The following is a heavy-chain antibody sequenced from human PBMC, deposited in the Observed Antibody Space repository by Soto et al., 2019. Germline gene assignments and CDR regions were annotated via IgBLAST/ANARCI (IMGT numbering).Heavy chain of an antibody. CDR2: IYYSGST. J-gene: IGHJ6*02. Sequence: QLQLQESGPGLVKPSETLSLTCTVSGGSISSSSYYWGWIRQPPGKGLEWIGSIYYSGSTYYNPSLKSRVTISVDTSKNQFSLKLSSVTAADTAVYYCARLAGSGSRPKYYYYGMDVWGQGTTVTVSS. CDR3: ARLAGSGSRPKYYYYGMDV. D-gene: IGHD3-10*01. CDR1: GGSISSSSYY. V-gene: IGHV4-39*01.